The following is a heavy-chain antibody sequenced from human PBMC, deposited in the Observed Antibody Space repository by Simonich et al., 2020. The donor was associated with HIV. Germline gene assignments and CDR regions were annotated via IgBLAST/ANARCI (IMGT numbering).Heavy chain of an antibody. D-gene: IGHD2-2*01. CDR2: IKHSGSN. CDR3: ARGFYQRLYYFDY. Sequence: QVQLQQWGAGLLKPSATLSLTCAVYGGSFSGYYWSWIRQPPGKGLEWVGEIKHSGSNNYNPSLKSRVTISVDTSKNQFSLKLSSVTAADTAVYYCARGFYQRLYYFDYWGQGTLVTVSS. V-gene: IGHV4-34*01. CDR1: GGSFSGYY. J-gene: IGHJ4*02.